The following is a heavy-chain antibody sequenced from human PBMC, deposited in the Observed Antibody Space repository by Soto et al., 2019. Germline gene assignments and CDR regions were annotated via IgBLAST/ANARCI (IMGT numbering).Heavy chain of an antibody. J-gene: IGHJ5*02. D-gene: IGHD3-9*01. CDR3: ARQPRYYDISTGYSPLYWFDP. Sequence: SETLSLTCTVSGGSISSSSYYWGWIRQPPGKGLEWIGSIYYSGSTYYNPSLKSRVTISVDTSKNQFSLKLSSVTAADTAVYYCARQPRYYDISTGYSPLYWFDPWGQGTL. CDR1: GGSISSSSYY. V-gene: IGHV4-39*01. CDR2: IYYSGST.